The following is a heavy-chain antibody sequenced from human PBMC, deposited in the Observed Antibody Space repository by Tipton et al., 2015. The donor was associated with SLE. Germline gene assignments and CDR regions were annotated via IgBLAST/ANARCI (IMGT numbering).Heavy chain of an antibody. J-gene: IGHJ4*02. D-gene: IGHD2-15*01. V-gene: IGHV4-61*01. Sequence: TLSLTCTVSYGSISTYSYYWGWIRQPPGKGLEWIGYIHYSRDINYNPSLKSRATISIDTSKNQLSLKLTSVTAADTAVYYCARGSVVADDYWGQGTLVTVSS. CDR2: IHYSRDI. CDR1: YGSISTYSYY. CDR3: ARGSVVADDY.